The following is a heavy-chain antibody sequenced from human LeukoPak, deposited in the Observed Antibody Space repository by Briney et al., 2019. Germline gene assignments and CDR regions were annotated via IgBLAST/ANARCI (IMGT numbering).Heavy chain of an antibody. V-gene: IGHV3-23*01. CDR2: ISDSGGST. CDR3: AKRGVVIRVFLVGFHKEAYYFES. J-gene: IGHJ4*02. D-gene: IGHD3/OR15-3a*01. Sequence: GGSLRLSCAVSGITVSNYGMSWVRQAPGKGLEWVAGISDSGGSTKYADSVKGRFTISRDNPKNTLFLQMNSLRADDTAVYFCAKRGVVIRVFLVGFHKEAYYFESWGQGALVTVSS. CDR1: GITVSNYG.